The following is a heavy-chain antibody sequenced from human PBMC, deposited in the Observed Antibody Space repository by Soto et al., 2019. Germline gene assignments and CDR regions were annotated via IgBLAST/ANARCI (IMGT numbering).Heavy chain of an antibody. J-gene: IGHJ6*02. CDR3: ARGQIQLPYYYYYGMDV. Sequence: QVQLQQWGAGLLKPSETLSLTCAVYGGSFSGYYWSWIRQPPGKGLEWIGEINHSGSTNYNPSLKSRVTISVDTSKNQFSLKLSSVTAADTAVYYCARGQIQLPYYYYYGMDVWGQGTTVTVSS. D-gene: IGHD5-18*01. V-gene: IGHV4-34*01. CDR1: GGSFSGYY. CDR2: INHSGST.